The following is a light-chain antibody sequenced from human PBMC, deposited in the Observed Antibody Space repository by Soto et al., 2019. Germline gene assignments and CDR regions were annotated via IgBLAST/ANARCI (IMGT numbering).Light chain of an antibody. J-gene: IGLJ1*01. Sequence: QSALTQPASVSGSPGQSITIPCTGTSSDVGDYNYVSWYQQVPGKAPKVMIYEVSNRPSGVSNRFSGSKSGITASLTISGLQAEDEADYYCSSYTSSSTYVFGTGTKLTVL. CDR2: EVS. V-gene: IGLV2-14*01. CDR3: SSYTSSSTYV. CDR1: SSDVGDYNY.